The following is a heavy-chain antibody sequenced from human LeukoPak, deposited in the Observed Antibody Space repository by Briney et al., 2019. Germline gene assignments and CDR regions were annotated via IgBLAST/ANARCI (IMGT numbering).Heavy chain of an antibody. CDR3: ARRGGSSWYIDY. CDR1: GGSISSSPYY. Sequence: SETLSLTCTVSGGSISSSPYYWGWIRQPPGKGLEWIGSIYYSGSTYYNPSLKSRVTISVDTSKNQFSLKLSSVTAADTAVYYCARRGGSSWYIDYWGQGTLVTVSS. D-gene: IGHD6-13*01. CDR2: IYYSGST. J-gene: IGHJ4*02. V-gene: IGHV4-39*01.